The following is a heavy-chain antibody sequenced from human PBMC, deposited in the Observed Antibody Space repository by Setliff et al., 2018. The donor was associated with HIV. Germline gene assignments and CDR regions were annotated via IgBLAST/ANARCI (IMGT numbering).Heavy chain of an antibody. CDR1: GDSISAYY. Sequence: SETLSLTCTVSGDSISAYYWSWIRQPAGKGLEYIGRIFAGGSTNYNPSLRSRVTISINTSKNQFSLELSSVTAADTAVYYCAWSMGAFDYWGPGDLVTVSS. D-gene: IGHD1-26*01. CDR2: IFAGGST. CDR3: AWSMGAFDY. J-gene: IGHJ4*02. V-gene: IGHV4-4*07.